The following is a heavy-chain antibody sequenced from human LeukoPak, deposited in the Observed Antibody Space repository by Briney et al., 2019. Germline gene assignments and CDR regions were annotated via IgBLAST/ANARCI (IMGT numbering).Heavy chain of an antibody. J-gene: IGHJ4*02. CDR3: AKDAQRGFDYSNSLEY. V-gene: IGHV3-33*06. CDR2: IWSDGTNQ. D-gene: IGHD4-11*01. Sequence: GGSLRLSCAASGFTLNGYVMHWVRQAPGRGLEWVAVIWSDGTNQYYADSVKGRFTISRDNSQNTVYLQMNSLRVEDTAVYFCAKDAQRGFDYSNSLEYWGQGTLVTVSS. CDR1: GFTLNGYV.